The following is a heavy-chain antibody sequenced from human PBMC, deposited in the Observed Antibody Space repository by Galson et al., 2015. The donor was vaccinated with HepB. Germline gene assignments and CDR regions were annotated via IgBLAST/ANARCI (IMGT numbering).Heavy chain of an antibody. CDR3: ARDTSYGDYFPYYYMDV. Sequence: SVKVSCKASGYTFTSYAMNWVRQAPGQGLEWMGWINTNTGNPTYAQGFTERFVFSLDTSVSTAYLQISSLKAEDTAVYYCARDTSYGDYFPYYYMDVWGKGTTVTVSS. J-gene: IGHJ6*03. D-gene: IGHD4-17*01. CDR2: INTNTGNP. V-gene: IGHV7-4-1*02. CDR1: GYTFTSYA.